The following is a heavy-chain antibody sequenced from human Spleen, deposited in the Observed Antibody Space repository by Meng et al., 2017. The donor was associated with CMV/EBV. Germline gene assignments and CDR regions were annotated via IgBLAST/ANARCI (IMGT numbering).Heavy chain of an antibody. Sequence: SVKVSCKASGGTFSSYAISWVRQAPGQGLEWMGGIIPIFGTANYAQKFQGRVTITTDESTSTAYMELSSLRSEDTAVYYCARTGSGGSPMDVWGQGTTVTVSS. J-gene: IGHJ6*02. CDR2: IIPIFGTA. V-gene: IGHV1-69*05. D-gene: IGHD2-15*01. CDR1: GGTFSSYA. CDR3: ARTGSGGSPMDV.